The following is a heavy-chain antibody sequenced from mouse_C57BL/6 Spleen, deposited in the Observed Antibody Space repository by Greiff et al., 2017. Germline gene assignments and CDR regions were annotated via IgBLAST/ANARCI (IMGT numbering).Heavy chain of an antibody. CDR3: ARGAYYSNLYAMDY. J-gene: IGHJ4*01. V-gene: IGHV1-64*01. D-gene: IGHD2-5*01. CDR2: IHPNSGST. Sequence: QVQLQQPGAELVKPGASVKLSCKASGYTFTSYWMHWVKQRPGQGLEWIGMIHPNSGSTNDNEKFKSKATLTVDKSSSTAYMPLSSLTSEDSAVYYCARGAYYSNLYAMDYWGQGTSVTVSS. CDR1: GYTFTSYW.